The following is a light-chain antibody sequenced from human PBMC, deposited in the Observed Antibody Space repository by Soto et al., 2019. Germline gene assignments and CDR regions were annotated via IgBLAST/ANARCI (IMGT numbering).Light chain of an antibody. Sequence: QSALTQPASVSGSPGQSITISCTGSSSDIGSYPYVAWYQHHPGKVPKLIIYEVTHRPSGVSSRFSGSKSGNTASLTISGLQAEDEADYYCTSYTTTRTTFGGRTKVTVL. CDR1: SSDIGSYPY. CDR3: TSYTTTRTT. J-gene: IGLJ3*02. CDR2: EVT. V-gene: IGLV2-14*01.